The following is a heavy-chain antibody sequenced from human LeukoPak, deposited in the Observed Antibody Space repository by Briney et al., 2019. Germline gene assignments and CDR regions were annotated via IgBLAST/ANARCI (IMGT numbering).Heavy chain of an antibody. D-gene: IGHD4/OR15-4a*01. CDR1: GFTFSSYA. Sequence: GALRLSCAASGFTFSSYAMSWVRQAPGKGPEWVSAISGGGGSTYYADSVKGRFTISRDNSKNTPYLQMNSLRAEDTAVYYCAKDPGGLTLRIEYFQHWGQGTLVTVSS. CDR3: AKDPGGLTLRIEYFQH. J-gene: IGHJ1*01. CDR2: ISGGGGST. V-gene: IGHV3-23*01.